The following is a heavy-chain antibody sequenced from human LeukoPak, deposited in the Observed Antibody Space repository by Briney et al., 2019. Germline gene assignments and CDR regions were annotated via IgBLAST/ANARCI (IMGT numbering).Heavy chain of an antibody. Sequence: SETLSLNCTVSGGSISSSSYYRGWIRQPPGKGLEWIGSIYYSGSTYYNPSLKSRVTISVDTSKNQFFLKLSSVTAADTALYYWARDGYVPDYGDYEGGVYFDYWGQGTLVTVSS. CDR3: ARDGYVPDYGDYEGGVYFDY. D-gene: IGHD4-17*01. J-gene: IGHJ4*02. CDR2: IYYSGST. CDR1: GGSISSSSYY. V-gene: IGHV4-39*07.